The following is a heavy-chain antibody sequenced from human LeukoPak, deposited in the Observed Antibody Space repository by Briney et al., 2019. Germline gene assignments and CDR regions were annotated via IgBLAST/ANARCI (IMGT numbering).Heavy chain of an antibody. V-gene: IGHV3-21*01. D-gene: IGHD6-13*01. CDR1: GFTVSRNY. CDR2: MSGGGSYI. J-gene: IGHJ4*02. CDR3: AKGDHASSWYTAIDY. Sequence: PGGSLRLSCAASGFTVSRNYMSWVRQAPGRGLEFVSSMSGGGSYIFYADSLKGRFTVSRDNAKGSLYLQMNSLRAEDTAVYYCAKGDHASSWYTAIDYWGQGALVTVSS.